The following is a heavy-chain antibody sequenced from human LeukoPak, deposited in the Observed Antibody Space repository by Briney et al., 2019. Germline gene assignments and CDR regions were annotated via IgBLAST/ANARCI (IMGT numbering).Heavy chain of an antibody. CDR3: ARGPPYAPGVLDV. D-gene: IGHD7-27*01. Sequence: SETLSLTCSVSAYSISSGHYWGWIRQPPGKGLEWIGSIYYSGSTYYNPSLKSRVTIAIDTSKNQFSLKLNSVTAADTAVYYCARGPPYAPGVLDVWGKGTTVTISS. CDR2: IYYSGST. V-gene: IGHV4-38-2*02. J-gene: IGHJ6*04. CDR1: AYSISSGHY.